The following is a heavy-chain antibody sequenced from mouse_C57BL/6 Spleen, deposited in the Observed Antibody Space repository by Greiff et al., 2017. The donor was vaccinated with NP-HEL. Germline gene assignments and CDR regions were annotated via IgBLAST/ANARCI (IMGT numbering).Heavy chain of an antibody. CDR2: IYPGSGNT. V-gene: IGHV1-76*01. CDR1: GYTFTDYY. J-gene: IGHJ2*01. Sequence: VQLQQSGAELVRPGASVKLSCKASGYTFTDYYINWVKQRPGQGLEWIARIYPGSGNTYYNEKFKGKATLTAEKSSSTAYMQLSSLTSEDSAVYFCARGDSSGYYFDYWGQGTTLTVSS. D-gene: IGHD3-2*02. CDR3: ARGDSSGYYFDY.